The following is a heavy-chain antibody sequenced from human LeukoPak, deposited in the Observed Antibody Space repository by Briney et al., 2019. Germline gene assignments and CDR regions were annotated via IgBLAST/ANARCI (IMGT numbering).Heavy chain of an antibody. CDR3: AADITVTGNNCFDP. J-gene: IGHJ5*02. V-gene: IGHV3-53*01. D-gene: IGHD6-19*01. CDR1: GLTVSRNY. CDR2: IYSGGST. Sequence: AGGSLRLSCAASGLTVSRNYMSWVRQAPGKGLEWVSVIYSGGSTEYADSVKGRFTISRDNSKNTLYLQMNSLRAEDTAVYYCAADITVTGNNCFDPWGQGTLVTVSS.